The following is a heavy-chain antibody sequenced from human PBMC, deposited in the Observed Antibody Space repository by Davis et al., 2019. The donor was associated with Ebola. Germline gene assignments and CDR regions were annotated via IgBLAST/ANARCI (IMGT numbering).Heavy chain of an antibody. V-gene: IGHV4-4*02. Sequence: SETLSLTCAVSGGSISSSNWWSWVRQPPGKGLEWIGYINYSGSTNYNPSLKSRVTISVDPSKNQFSLKLSSVTAADTAVYYCARARRSGYDSVYWGQGTLVTVSS. CDR1: GGSISSSNW. CDR3: ARARRSGYDSVY. D-gene: IGHD5-12*01. CDR2: INYSGST. J-gene: IGHJ4*02.